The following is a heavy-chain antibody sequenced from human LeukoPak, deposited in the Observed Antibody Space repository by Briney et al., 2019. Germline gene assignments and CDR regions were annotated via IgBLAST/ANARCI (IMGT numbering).Heavy chain of an antibody. D-gene: IGHD2-2*01. J-gene: IGHJ2*01. Sequence: SQTLSLTCTVSGGSISSGDYYWSWIRQPAGKGLEWIGRMYPSGSTNYNPSLKSRVTMSVDTSKNQFSLKLSSVTAADTAVYYCAREDIVVATAIRYFDLWGRGTLVTVSS. CDR1: GGSISSGDYY. V-gene: IGHV4-61*02. CDR3: AREDIVVATAIRYFDL. CDR2: MYPSGST.